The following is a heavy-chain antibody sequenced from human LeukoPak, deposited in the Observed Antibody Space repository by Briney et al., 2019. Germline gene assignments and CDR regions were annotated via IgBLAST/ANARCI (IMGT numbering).Heavy chain of an antibody. CDR3: VRYSGDADY. CDR1: GFTFDNYA. D-gene: IGHD5-12*01. V-gene: IGHV3-49*03. J-gene: IGHJ4*02. CDR2: IRSKIYGGTT. Sequence: GGSLRLSCTAYGFTFDNYAMSWFRQAPGKGLEWVGFIRSKIYGGTTEYAASVKGRFTISRDDSKSIAYLQMTSLKSVDTAVYYCVRYSGDADYWGQGTLVTVSS.